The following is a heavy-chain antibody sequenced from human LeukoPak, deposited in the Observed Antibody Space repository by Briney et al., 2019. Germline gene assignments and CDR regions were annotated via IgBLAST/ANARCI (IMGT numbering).Heavy chain of an antibody. J-gene: IGHJ4*02. CDR3: ASALKRGSAGTLIDY. CDR1: GYTFTSHD. D-gene: IGHD6-13*01. CDR2: MNPNSGNT. Sequence: ASVKLSCKASGYTFTSHDINWVRQATGQGLEWMGWMNPNSGNTGYAQKFQDRVTMTRNTSISTAYMELSSLESEDTAVYYCASALKRGSAGTLIDYWGQGTLVTVSS. V-gene: IGHV1-8*01.